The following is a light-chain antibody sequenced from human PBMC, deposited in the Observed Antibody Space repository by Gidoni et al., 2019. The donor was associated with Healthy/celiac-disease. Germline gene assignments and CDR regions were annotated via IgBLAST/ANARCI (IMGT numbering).Light chain of an antibody. Sequence: IQITQAPSSLSASVGDRVTITCRASQSISSYLNLYQQKPGKAPKLLIYAASSLQSGVPSRFSGSGSGTDFTLTISSLQPEDFATYYCQQSYSTSGITFGGGTKVEIK. V-gene: IGKV1-39*01. J-gene: IGKJ4*01. CDR3: QQSYSTSGIT. CDR2: AAS. CDR1: QSISSY.